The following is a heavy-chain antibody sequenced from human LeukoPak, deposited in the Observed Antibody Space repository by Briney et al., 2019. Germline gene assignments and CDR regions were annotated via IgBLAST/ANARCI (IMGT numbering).Heavy chain of an antibody. D-gene: IGHD4-17*01. V-gene: IGHV1-18*01. CDR3: AKEIYGDSTGGRFQH. CDR2: ISTYNGNT. CDR1: GYIFTNYA. J-gene: IGHJ1*01. Sequence: GASVMVSCKASGYIFTNYAISWVRQAPGQGLEWMGWISTYNGNTKNAQKLQGRVTMTTDTSTSTAYMELRTLRSDDTAVYYCAKEIYGDSTGGRFQHWGQGTLVIVSS.